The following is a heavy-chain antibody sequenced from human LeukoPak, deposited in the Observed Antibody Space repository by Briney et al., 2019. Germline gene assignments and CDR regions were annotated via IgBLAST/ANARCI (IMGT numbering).Heavy chain of an antibody. Sequence: GGSLRLSCAASGFTFSSYAMHWVRQAPGKGLEYVSAISSNGGSTSYANSVKGRFTISRDNSKNTLYLQMGSLRAEDMAVYYCAREASIAVRCSDYWGQGTLVTVSS. CDR2: ISSNGGST. J-gene: IGHJ4*02. CDR1: GFTFSSYA. D-gene: IGHD6-6*01. V-gene: IGHV3-64*01. CDR3: AREASIAVRCSDY.